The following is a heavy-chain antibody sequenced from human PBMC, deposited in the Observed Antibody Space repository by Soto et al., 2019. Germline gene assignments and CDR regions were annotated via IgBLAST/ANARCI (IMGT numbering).Heavy chain of an antibody. J-gene: IGHJ4*02. Sequence: EVQLLESWGGLVQPGGSLRLSCAASGFTFSSYAMSWVRQAPGKGLEWVSTVSGSGDNTYYADSVKGRFTISRDKSKNTLYLQMNSLRAEDTAVYYCAKARGSGWSYYFDYWGQGTLVTVSS. CDR2: VSGSGDNT. V-gene: IGHV3-23*01. D-gene: IGHD6-19*01. CDR1: GFTFSSYA. CDR3: AKARGSGWSYYFDY.